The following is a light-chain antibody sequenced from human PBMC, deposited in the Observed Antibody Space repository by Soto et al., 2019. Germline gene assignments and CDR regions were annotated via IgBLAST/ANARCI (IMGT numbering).Light chain of an antibody. CDR1: PSVTNY. V-gene: IGKV3-20*01. CDR2: GAF. CDR3: QQYGSSRIT. Sequence: EIVLTHSPATLSLSPCERATLSFRASPSVTNYLAWYQQKPGQAPRLLIYGAFNRATGIPARFSGSGSGTDFTLTISSLEPEDFAVYYCQQYGSSRITFGQGTRLEIK. J-gene: IGKJ5*01.